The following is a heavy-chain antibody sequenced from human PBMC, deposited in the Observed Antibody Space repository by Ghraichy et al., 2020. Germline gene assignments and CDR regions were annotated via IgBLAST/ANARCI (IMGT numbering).Heavy chain of an antibody. D-gene: IGHD6-6*01. CDR1: GGSISSSNW. Sequence: SETLSLTCAVSGGSISSSNWWSWVRQPPGKGLEWIGEIYHSGSTNYNPSLKSRVTISVDKSKNQFSLKLSSVTAADTAVYYCARDSTSSGEYNWFDPWGQGTLVTVSS. V-gene: IGHV4-4*02. CDR3: ARDSTSSGEYNWFDP. J-gene: IGHJ5*02. CDR2: IYHSGST.